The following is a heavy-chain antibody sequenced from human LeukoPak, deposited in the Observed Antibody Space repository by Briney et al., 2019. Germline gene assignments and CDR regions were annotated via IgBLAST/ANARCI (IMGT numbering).Heavy chain of an antibody. Sequence: PGGSLRLSCAASGFTFSSYGMHWVRQAPGKGLEWVAFIRYDGSNKYYADSVKGRFTISRDNSKNTLYLQMNSLRAEDTAVYYCAKENYYGSGNYYNPGGYYYYYYMDVWGKGTTVTVSS. CDR1: GFTFSSYG. V-gene: IGHV3-30*02. CDR2: IRYDGSNK. D-gene: IGHD3-10*01. CDR3: AKENYYGSGNYYNPGGYYYYYYMDV. J-gene: IGHJ6*03.